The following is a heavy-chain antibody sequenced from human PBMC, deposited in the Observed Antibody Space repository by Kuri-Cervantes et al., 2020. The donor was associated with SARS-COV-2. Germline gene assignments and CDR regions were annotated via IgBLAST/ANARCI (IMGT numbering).Heavy chain of an antibody. CDR1: GGSFSGYY. V-gene: IGHV4-34*01. D-gene: IGHD1-26*01. CDR2: INDSGST. CDR3: ARALPWDLRGNDAFDI. Sequence: GSLRLSCAVYGGSFSGYYWSWIRQPPGKGLEWIGEINDSGSTNYNPSLKSRVTISVDTSKNQFSLKLSSVIAADTAVYYCARALPWDLRGNDAFDIWGQGTMVTVSS. J-gene: IGHJ3*02.